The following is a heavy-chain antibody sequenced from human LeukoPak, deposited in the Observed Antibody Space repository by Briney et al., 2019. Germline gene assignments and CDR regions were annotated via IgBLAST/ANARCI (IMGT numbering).Heavy chain of an antibody. CDR2: ISSNGGST. D-gene: IGHD1-26*01. CDR3: VKDRWSGSYFDY. CDR1: GFTFSSYA. Sequence: PGGSLRLSCSASGFTFSSYAMHWVRQAPGKGLQYVSAISSNGGSTYSADSVKDRFTISRDNSKNTLYLQMSSLRAEDTAVYYCVKDRWSGSYFDYWGQGTLVIVSS. J-gene: IGHJ4*02. V-gene: IGHV3-64D*06.